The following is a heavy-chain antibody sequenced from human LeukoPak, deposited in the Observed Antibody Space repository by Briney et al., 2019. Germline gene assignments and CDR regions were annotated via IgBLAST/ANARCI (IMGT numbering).Heavy chain of an antibody. J-gene: IGHJ4*02. V-gene: IGHV3-48*03. CDR2: ISSSGSDI. D-gene: IGHD4-23*01. CDR3: ARDYGGSSPFDY. Sequence: GGSLRLSCAASGFTFDDYGMSWVRQAPGKGLEWVSYISSSGSDIYYADSVKGRFTISRDNAKNSLYLHMNSLRAEDTAVYYCARDYGGSSPFDYWGQGTLVTVSS. CDR1: GFTFDDYG.